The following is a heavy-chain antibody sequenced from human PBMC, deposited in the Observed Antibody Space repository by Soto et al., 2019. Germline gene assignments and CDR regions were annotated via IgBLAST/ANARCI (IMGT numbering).Heavy chain of an antibody. J-gene: IGHJ4*02. CDR3: ASDSAVTTAADY. CDR1: GFTFSSYG. D-gene: IGHD4-17*01. CDR2: IWYDGSNK. Sequence: GSLRLSCAASGFTFSSYGMHWVRQAPGKGLEWVAVIWYDGSNKYYADSVKGRFTISRDNSKNTLYLQMNSLRAEDTAVYYCASDSAVTTAADYWGQGTLVTVSS. V-gene: IGHV3-33*01.